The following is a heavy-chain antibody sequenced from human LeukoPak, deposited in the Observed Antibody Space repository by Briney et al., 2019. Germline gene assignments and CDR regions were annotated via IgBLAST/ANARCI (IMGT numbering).Heavy chain of an antibody. Sequence: GGSLRLSCAASGFTFSSYSMNWVRQAPGKGLEWVSSISSSSSYIYYADSVKGRFTISRDNAKNSPYLQMNSLRAEDTAVYYCASIGYCSGGSCYYETGFDPWGQGTLVTVSS. CDR2: ISSSSSYI. D-gene: IGHD2-15*01. CDR1: GFTFSSYS. J-gene: IGHJ5*02. CDR3: ASIGYCSGGSCYYETGFDP. V-gene: IGHV3-21*01.